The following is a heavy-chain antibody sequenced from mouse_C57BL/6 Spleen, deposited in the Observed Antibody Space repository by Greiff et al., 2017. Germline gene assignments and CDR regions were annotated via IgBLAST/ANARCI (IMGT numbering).Heavy chain of an antibody. J-gene: IGHJ1*03. CDR1: GYTFTDYE. CDR2: IDPETGGT. CDR3: TRSYYSNYAWYFEV. Sequence: VQLQESGAELVRPGASVTLSCKASGYTFTDYEMHWVKQTPVHGLEWIGAIDPETGGTAYNQKFKGKAILTADKSSSTAYMELRSLTSEDSAVYYCTRSYYSNYAWYFEVWGTGTTVTVSS. V-gene: IGHV1-15*01. D-gene: IGHD2-5*01.